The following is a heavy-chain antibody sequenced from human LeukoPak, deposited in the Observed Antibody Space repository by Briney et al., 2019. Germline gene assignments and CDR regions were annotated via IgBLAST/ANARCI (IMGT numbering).Heavy chain of an antibody. CDR2: ISSSSSYI. Sequence: GGSLRLSCAASVFTFSRYSMNWVREAPGKGLEWVSSISSSSSYIYYADSVKGRFTISRDNAKNSLYLQMNSLRAEDTAVYYCARRTESSGRYFDYWGQGTLVTVSS. J-gene: IGHJ4*02. CDR3: ARRTESSGRYFDY. CDR1: VFTFSRYS. V-gene: IGHV3-21*01. D-gene: IGHD3-10*01.